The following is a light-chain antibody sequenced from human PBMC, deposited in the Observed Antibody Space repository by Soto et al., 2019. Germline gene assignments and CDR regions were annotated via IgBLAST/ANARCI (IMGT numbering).Light chain of an antibody. V-gene: IGKV3-11*01. CDR1: QSVSSY. CDR3: QQRSNWPPLT. CDR2: DAS. J-gene: IGKJ4*01. Sequence: PGARATLSCRASQSVSSYLAWYQQKPGQAPRLLIYDASNRATGIPARFSGSGSGTDFTLTISSLEPEDFAVYYCQQRSNWPPLTFGGGTKVDI.